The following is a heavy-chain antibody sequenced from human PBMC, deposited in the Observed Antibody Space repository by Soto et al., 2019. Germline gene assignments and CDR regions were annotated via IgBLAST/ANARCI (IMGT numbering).Heavy chain of an antibody. CDR1: GGSVSTGSYD. CDR3: ARDGHGMDV. Sequence: QVQLQESGPGLVRPSETLSLTCTVSGGSVSTGSYDWSWIRQPPGKGLVWIGKIFFTGNAHYNPSRRNRVTMSLDTSKDQFSLTLTSVTAADTAVYYCARDGHGMDVWGQGTTVTVSS. V-gene: IGHV4-61*01. J-gene: IGHJ6*02. CDR2: IFFTGNA.